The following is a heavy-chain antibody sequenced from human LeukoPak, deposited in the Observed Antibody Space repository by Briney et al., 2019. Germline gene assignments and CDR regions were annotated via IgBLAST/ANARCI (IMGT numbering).Heavy chain of an antibody. J-gene: IGHJ6*03. D-gene: IGHD1-26*01. CDR2: ISAYNGKT. CDR3: ARGIVGATFHFYYYYYMDV. CDR1: GYTSSSYG. Sequence: ASVKVSCKASGYTSSSYGITWVRQAPGQGLEWMGWISAYNGKTNYAQKFQGRVTMTTDTSTRTAYMELRSLRSDDTAVYYCARGIVGATFHFYYYYYMDVWGKGTTVTISS. V-gene: IGHV1-18*01.